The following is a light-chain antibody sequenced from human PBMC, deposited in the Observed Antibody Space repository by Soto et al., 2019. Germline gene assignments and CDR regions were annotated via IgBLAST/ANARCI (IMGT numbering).Light chain of an antibody. Sequence: DIQMPQSPSSLSASVGDRVTITCRASQSIRYCLNWYQQKPGKAPKLLIYAASSLQSGVPSRFSGSGSGTDFTLTISSLQPEDFATYYGQQSYSTPQNTFGQGTKLEIK. V-gene: IGKV1-39*01. J-gene: IGKJ2*01. CDR3: QQSYSTPQNT. CDR2: AAS. CDR1: QSIRYC.